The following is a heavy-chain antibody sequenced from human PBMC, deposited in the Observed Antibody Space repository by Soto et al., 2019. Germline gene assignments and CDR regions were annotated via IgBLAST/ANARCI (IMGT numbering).Heavy chain of an antibody. Sequence: SGPTLVNPTQTLTLTCTFSGFSLSTSGQGVGWIRQPPGKALERLALIYWDDDKLYSPSLKSRLTITQDTSRNQVVLTMTNMDHVDTATYYCAHSGDSGKSCVWFDPWGQGTLVTVSS. V-gene: IGHV2-5*02. CDR1: GFSLSTSGQG. D-gene: IGHD6-25*01. CDR3: AHSGDSGKSCVWFDP. CDR2: IYWDDDK. J-gene: IGHJ5*02.